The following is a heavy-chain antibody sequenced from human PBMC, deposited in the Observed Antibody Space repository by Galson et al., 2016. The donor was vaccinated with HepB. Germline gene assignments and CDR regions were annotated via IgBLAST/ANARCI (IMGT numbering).Heavy chain of an antibody. V-gene: IGHV3-48*01. CDR3: ARPYTYYFGSGCYFDVLHYDMDF. CDR2: ISASSGTI. D-gene: IGHD3-10*01. Sequence: SLRLSCAASGFRFSDYNMNWVRQAPGRGLEWVAYISASSGTIYYADSVKGRFTISRDNANNSLSLQMNSLRAEDTAFYYCARPYTYYFGSGCYFDVLHYDMDFWGQGTTVTVSS. J-gene: IGHJ6*02. CDR1: GFRFSDYN.